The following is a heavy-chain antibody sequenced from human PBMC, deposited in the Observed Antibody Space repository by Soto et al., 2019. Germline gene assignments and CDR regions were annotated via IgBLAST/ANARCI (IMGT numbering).Heavy chain of an antibody. Sequence: SVTLSLPCTVSCGSISSSSYYWGWIRQPPGKGLEWIGSIYYSGSTYYNPSLKSRVTISVDTSKNQFSLKLSSVTAADTAVYYCARLKLELPAGFDYWGQGTLVTVSS. V-gene: IGHV4-39*01. D-gene: IGHD1-7*01. CDR2: IYYSGST. J-gene: IGHJ4*02. CDR3: ARLKLELPAGFDY. CDR1: CGSISSSSYY.